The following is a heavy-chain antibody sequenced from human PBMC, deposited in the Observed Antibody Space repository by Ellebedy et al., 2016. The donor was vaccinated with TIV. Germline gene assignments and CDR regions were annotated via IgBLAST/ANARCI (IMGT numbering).Heavy chain of an antibody. J-gene: IGHJ4*02. CDR3: ATSRSLDY. D-gene: IGHD3-10*01. CDR2: IKQDGSDK. CDR1: GFTFSSYW. Sequence: PGGSLRLSCAASGFTFSSYWMSWVRQAAGKGLEWVANIKQDGSDKNFVDSVKGRFAISRDNANNSLYLQMNSLRVEDTAVYYCATSRSLDYWGQGTLVTVSS. V-gene: IGHV3-7*03.